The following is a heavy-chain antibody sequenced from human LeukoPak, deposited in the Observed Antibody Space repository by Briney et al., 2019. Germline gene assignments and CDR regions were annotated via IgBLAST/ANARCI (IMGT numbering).Heavy chain of an antibody. D-gene: IGHD1-14*01. CDR1: GFTFSSYG. J-gene: IGHJ4*02. Sequence: GGSLRLSCAASGFTFSSYGMHWVRQAPGKGLEWVAVISYDGSNKYYADSVKGRFTISRDNAKNSLYLQMNSLRAEDTAVYYCARGGRDNPNFDYWGQGTLVTVSS. V-gene: IGHV3-30*03. CDR3: ARGGRDNPNFDY. CDR2: ISYDGSNK.